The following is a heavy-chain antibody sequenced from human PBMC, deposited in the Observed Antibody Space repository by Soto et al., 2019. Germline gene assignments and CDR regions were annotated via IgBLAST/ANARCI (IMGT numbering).Heavy chain of an antibody. Sequence: QVQLVQSGAEVKKPGSSVKVSCKASGGTFSSYAISWVRQAPGQGLEWMGGIIPIFGTANYAQKFQGRVTSTADESTSTAYMELSSLRSEETAVYYCAREGGGQYCSGGSCYTSYYGMDVWGQGTTVTVSS. D-gene: IGHD2-15*01. CDR3: AREGGGQYCSGGSCYTSYYGMDV. CDR1: GGTFSSYA. V-gene: IGHV1-69*01. CDR2: IIPIFGTA. J-gene: IGHJ6*02.